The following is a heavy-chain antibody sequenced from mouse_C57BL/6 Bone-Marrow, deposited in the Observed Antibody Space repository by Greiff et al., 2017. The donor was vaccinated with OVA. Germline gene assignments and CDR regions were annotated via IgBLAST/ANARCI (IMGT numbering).Heavy chain of an antibody. CDR2: IDPNSGGT. CDR1: GYTFTSYW. V-gene: IGHV1-72*01. D-gene: IGHD1-1*01. Sequence: QVQLQQPGAELVKPGASVKLSCKASGYTFTSYWMHWVKQRPGRGLEWIRRIDPNSGGTKYNEKFKSKATLTVDKPSSTAYMQLSSLTSEDSAVYYCARQLLRYPYYYAMDYWGQGTSVTVSS. J-gene: IGHJ4*01. CDR3: ARQLLRYPYYYAMDY.